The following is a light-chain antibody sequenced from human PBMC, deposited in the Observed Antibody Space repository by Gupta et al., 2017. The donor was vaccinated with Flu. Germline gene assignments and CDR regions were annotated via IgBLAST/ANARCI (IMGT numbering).Light chain of an antibody. CDR3: QQYNNYWYT. J-gene: IGKJ2*01. CDR2: KAS. V-gene: IGKV1-5*03. Sequence: DLQMTQSPSTLSASVGDRVTVTCRASQNINIWLAWYQQKPGKAPKLLIYKASTLESGVPSRFSGSGSGTEFTLTISSLQPDDFATYYCQQYNNYWYTFGQGTKLEI. CDR1: QNINIW.